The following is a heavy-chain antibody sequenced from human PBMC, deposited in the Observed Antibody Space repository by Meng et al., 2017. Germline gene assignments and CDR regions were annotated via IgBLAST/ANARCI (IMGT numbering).Heavy chain of an antibody. Sequence: ASVKVSCKASGYTFTSYYMHWVRQAPGQGLEWMGRINPNSGGTNYAQKFQGRVTMTRDTSISTAYMELSRLRSDDTAVYYCARDRRYSGYGPNWFDPWGQGTLVTVSS. V-gene: IGHV1-2*06. CDR3: ARDRRYSGYGPNWFDP. D-gene: IGHD5-12*01. CDR2: INPNSGGT. CDR1: GYTFTSYY. J-gene: IGHJ5*02.